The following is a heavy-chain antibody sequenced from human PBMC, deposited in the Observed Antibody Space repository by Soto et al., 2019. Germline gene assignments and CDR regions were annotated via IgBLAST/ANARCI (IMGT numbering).Heavy chain of an antibody. CDR1: GFTFSNYW. D-gene: IGHD1-26*01. Sequence: GGSLRLSCAASGFTFSNYWMSWVRQAPGKGLEWVANIKQDGSEKNYKDSVKGRLTISRDNAKNSLSLQMNSLRAEDKAVYYCARRATPPAGYIDLWGRGTLVTVS. CDR3: ARRATPPAGYIDL. CDR2: IKQDGSEK. J-gene: IGHJ2*01. V-gene: IGHV3-7*01.